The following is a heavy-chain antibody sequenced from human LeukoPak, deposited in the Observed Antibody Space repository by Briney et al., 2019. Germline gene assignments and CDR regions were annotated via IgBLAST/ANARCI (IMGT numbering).Heavy chain of an antibody. J-gene: IGHJ4*02. CDR1: GGSFSGYY. D-gene: IGHD2-2*01. CDR2: INHSGST. Sequence: SSETLSLTCAVYGGSFSGYYWSWIRQPPGKGLEWIGEINHSGSTNYNPSLKSRVTISVDTSKNQFSLKLSSVTAADTAVYYCARGSSTSSDPYYFDYWGQGTLVTVSS. V-gene: IGHV4-34*01. CDR3: ARGSSTSSDPYYFDY.